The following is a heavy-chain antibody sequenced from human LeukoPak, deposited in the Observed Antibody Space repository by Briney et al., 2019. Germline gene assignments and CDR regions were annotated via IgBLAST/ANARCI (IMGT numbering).Heavy chain of an antibody. J-gene: IGHJ4*02. Sequence: QSGGSLRLSCVTSGFSLSDYWMSWVRQAPGKGPEWVANINQHDTERYYVDSVKGRFVISRDNSKNSVYLQMNRLRAEDTAIYYCAREWLIYIGETTVLFDSWGQGALVTVSS. CDR3: AREWLIYIGETTVLFDS. V-gene: IGHV3-7*01. CDR1: GFSLSDYW. D-gene: IGHD6-19*01. CDR2: INQHDTER.